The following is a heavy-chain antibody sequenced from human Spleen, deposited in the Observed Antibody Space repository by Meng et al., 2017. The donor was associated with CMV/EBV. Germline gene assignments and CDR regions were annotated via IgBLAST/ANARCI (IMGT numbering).Heavy chain of an antibody. D-gene: IGHD1-1*01. CDR3: AKTDSREGGFDS. V-gene: IGHV4-31*01. J-gene: IGHJ4*02. CDR1: GASIPRGGYY. Sequence: VSGASIPRGGYYWSWIRQHPGRGLEWIGFIYFSGVTYYNPSLKSQITISVDASKRQFFLKLNSVTAADTAVYYCAKTDSREGGFDSWGQGTLVTVSS. CDR2: IYFSGVT.